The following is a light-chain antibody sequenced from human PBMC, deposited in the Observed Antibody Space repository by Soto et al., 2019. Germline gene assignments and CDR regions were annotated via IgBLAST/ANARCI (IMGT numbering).Light chain of an antibody. V-gene: IGKV3-20*01. J-gene: IGKJ5*01. CDR2: GAS. Sequence: EIVLTQSPGTLSLSPGERATLSCRASQSVSSSYLAWYQQKPGQAPRLFIYGASSRATGIPDRFSGSGSGKDFTLNISRLEPEDFAVYYCQQYCSSPPIPFGQGTRLEIK. CDR1: QSVSSSY. CDR3: QQYCSSPPIP.